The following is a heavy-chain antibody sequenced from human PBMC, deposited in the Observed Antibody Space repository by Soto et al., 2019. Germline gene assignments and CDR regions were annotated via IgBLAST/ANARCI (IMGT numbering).Heavy chain of an antibody. CDR2: MNPNSGNT. D-gene: IGHD6-19*01. J-gene: IGHJ6*02. CDR3: ARSLSGWYLENYYYGMDV. Sequence: QVQLVQSGAEVKKPGASVKVSCKASGYTFTSYDINWVRQATGQGLEWMGWMNPNSGNTGYAQKFQGRVTMTRNTSISTAYMELSSLRSEDTAVYYCARSLSGWYLENYYYGMDVWGQGTTVTVPS. CDR1: GYTFTSYD. V-gene: IGHV1-8*01.